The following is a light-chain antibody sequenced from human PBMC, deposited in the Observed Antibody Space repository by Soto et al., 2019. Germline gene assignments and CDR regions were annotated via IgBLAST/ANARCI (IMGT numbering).Light chain of an antibody. CDR2: KAS. Sequence: IQMTQSPSTLSGSVGDRVTITCRASQTISSWLAWYQQKPGKAPKLLIYKASTLKSGVPSRFSGSGSGTDFTLTISRLEPEDFAVYYCQQYGRSPTTFGQGTKVDIK. CDR3: QQYGRSPTT. CDR1: QTISSW. J-gene: IGKJ1*01. V-gene: IGKV1-5*03.